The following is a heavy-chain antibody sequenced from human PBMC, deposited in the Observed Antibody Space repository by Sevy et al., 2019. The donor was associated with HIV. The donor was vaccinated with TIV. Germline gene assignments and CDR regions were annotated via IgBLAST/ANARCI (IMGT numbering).Heavy chain of an antibody. V-gene: IGHV3-74*01. Sequence: GGSLRLSCAASGFTLSTYWMHWVRQVPGKGLVWVSRINSDGSTTTYADSVKGRFTISRDNAKNTLFLQMNSLRADDTAVYYCARTEGSKSPRHFDYWGQGTLVTDSS. CDR1: GFTLSTYW. CDR3: ARTEGSKSPRHFDY. CDR2: INSDGSTT. J-gene: IGHJ4*02. D-gene: IGHD2-2*01.